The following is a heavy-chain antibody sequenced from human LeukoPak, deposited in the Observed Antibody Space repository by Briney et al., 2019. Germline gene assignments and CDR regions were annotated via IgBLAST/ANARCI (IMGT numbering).Heavy chain of an antibody. CDR1: GYTFTNHW. D-gene: IGHD3-10*01. CDR2: IYPRDSDT. J-gene: IGHJ4*02. CDR3: ARHSDVIGAI. Sequence: AESLKISCRASGYTFTNHWIGWVRQMSGGGLEWMGIIYPRDSDTIYSPYFQGHVTISADTSINTAYLEWSSLEASDTAIYYCARHSDVIGAIWGQGTLVTVSS. V-gene: IGHV5-51*01.